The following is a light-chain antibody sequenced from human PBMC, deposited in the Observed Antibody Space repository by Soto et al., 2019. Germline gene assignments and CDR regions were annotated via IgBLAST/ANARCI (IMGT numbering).Light chain of an antibody. CDR1: QTVSSTY. Sequence: ELVLTQAPGTLSLSPGERATLSCRARQTVSSTYLAWYQQKPCQAHRLLIYGTSIRATGIPDRFSGSGSGTDFTLTISRLEPEDGSVYFCQQFGNSIVTVGPGTKVAIK. J-gene: IGKJ3*01. CDR2: GTS. V-gene: IGKV3-20*01. CDR3: QQFGNSIVT.